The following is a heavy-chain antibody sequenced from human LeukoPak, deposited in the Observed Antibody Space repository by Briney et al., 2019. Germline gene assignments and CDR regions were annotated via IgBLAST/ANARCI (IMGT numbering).Heavy chain of an antibody. CDR3: ARDLGRYDFWSGYYNPYYYYYMDV. J-gene: IGHJ6*03. CDR1: GGSISSSSYY. V-gene: IGHV4-39*07. CDR2: FYYSGST. D-gene: IGHD3-3*01. Sequence: PSETLSLTCTVSGGSISSSSYYWGWSRQPPGKGLEWVGSFYYSGSTYYNPSLKSRVTISVDTSKNQFSLKLSSVTAADTAVYYCARDLGRYDFWSGYYNPYYYYYMDVWGKGTTVTVSS.